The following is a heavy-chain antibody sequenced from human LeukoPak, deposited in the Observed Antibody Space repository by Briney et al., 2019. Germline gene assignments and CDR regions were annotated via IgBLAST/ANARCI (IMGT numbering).Heavy chain of an antibody. J-gene: IGHJ4*02. CDR1: GFTFSSYW. CDR3: ARAGMVAATPLDY. CDR2: INSDGSST. D-gene: IGHD2-15*01. Sequence: GGSLRLSCAASGFTFSSYWMHWVRQAPGKGLVWVSRINSDGSSTSYADSVKGRFTISRDNAKNTLYLQMNSLRAEDTAVYYCARAGMVAATPLDYWGQGTLVTVSS. V-gene: IGHV3-74*01.